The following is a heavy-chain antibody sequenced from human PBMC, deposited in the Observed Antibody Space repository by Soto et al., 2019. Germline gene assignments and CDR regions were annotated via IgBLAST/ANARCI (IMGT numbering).Heavy chain of an antibody. Sequence: QVQLVESGGGVVQPGRSLRLSCAASGFTFSSYGMHWVRQAPGKGLEWVGVIWDDGSNKYYADSVKGRFTISRDNSKNTMYRQMNGLRAEDRAVYYCARVGSGGGFDYWGQGTLVTVSS. CDR2: IWDDGSNK. V-gene: IGHV3-33*01. J-gene: IGHJ4*02. CDR3: ARVGSGGGFDY. D-gene: IGHD3-3*01. CDR1: GFTFSSYG.